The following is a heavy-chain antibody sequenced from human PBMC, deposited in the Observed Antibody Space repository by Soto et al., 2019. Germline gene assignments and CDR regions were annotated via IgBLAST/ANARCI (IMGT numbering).Heavy chain of an antibody. Sequence: ASVKVSCKASGGTFSSYAISWVRQAPGQGLEWMGGIIPIFGTANYAQKFQGRVTITADESTSTAYMELSSLRSEDTAVYYCVSREGTVGATAGNYYYYGMDVWGQGTTVTVSS. CDR3: VSREGTVGATAGNYYYYGMDV. CDR2: IIPIFGTA. V-gene: IGHV1-69*13. D-gene: IGHD1-26*01. J-gene: IGHJ6*02. CDR1: GGTFSSYA.